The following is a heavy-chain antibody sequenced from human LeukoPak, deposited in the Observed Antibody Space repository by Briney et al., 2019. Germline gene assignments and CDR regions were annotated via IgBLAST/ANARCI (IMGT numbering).Heavy chain of an antibody. CDR3: ARAVYYYDDYYDY. CDR2: IYTSGST. CDR1: GGSISSGSYY. J-gene: IGHJ4*02. Sequence: PSETLSLTCTVSGGSISSGSYYWSWIRQPAGTGLEWIGRIYTSGSTNYNPSLKSRVTISVGTSKNQFSLKLSSVTAADTAVYYCARAVYYYDDYYDYWGQGTLVTVSS. D-gene: IGHD3-22*01. V-gene: IGHV4-61*02.